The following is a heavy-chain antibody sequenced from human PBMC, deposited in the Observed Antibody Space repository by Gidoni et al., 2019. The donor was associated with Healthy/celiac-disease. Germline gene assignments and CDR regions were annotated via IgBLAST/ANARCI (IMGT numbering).Heavy chain of an antibody. CDR3: ARVLSGGTYYYYYMDV. J-gene: IGHJ6*03. CDR1: GGSISRYY. Sequence: QVQLQESGPGLVKPSETLSLTCTVSGGSISRYYWSWIRQPPGKGLEWIGYIYYSGSTNYNPSLKSRVTISVDTSKNQFSLKLSSVTAADTAVYYCARVLSGGTYYYYYMDVWGKGTTVTVSS. V-gene: IGHV4-59*01. D-gene: IGHD2-8*02. CDR2: IYYSGST.